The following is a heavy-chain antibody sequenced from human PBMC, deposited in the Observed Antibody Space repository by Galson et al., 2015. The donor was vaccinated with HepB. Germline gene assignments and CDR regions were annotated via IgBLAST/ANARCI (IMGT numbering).Heavy chain of an antibody. Sequence: SVKVSCKASGYTFTSYAMNWVRQAPGQGLEWMGWINTNTGNPTYAQGFTGRFVFSLDTSVSTAYLQISSLKAEDTAVYYCARDPSRSLLRYFDWLWYFDLWGRGTLVTVSS. D-gene: IGHD3-9*01. J-gene: IGHJ2*01. CDR3: ARDPSRSLLRYFDWLWYFDL. V-gene: IGHV7-4-1*02. CDR2: INTNTGNP. CDR1: GYTFTSYA.